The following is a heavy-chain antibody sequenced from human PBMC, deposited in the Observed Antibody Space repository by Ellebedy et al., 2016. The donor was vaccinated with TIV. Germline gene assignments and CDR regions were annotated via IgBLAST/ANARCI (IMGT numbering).Heavy chain of an antibody. CDR2: SSSDRTTA. CDR1: EFNFAAYG. CDR3: ARGRGPSWLDP. V-gene: IGHV3-33*08. Sequence: GESLKISCTASEFNFAAYGMHWVRQAPGKGLEWVAVSSSDRTTAYYVDSVKGRFIISRDNSKNALYLQMNSLKVEDTAVYYCARGRGPSWLDPWGQGTLVTVSS. D-gene: IGHD3-16*01. J-gene: IGHJ5*02.